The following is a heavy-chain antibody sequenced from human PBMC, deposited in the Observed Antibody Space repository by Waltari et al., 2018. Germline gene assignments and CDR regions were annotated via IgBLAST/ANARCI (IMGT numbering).Heavy chain of an antibody. V-gene: IGHV3-53*01. CDR1: GFTVSSNY. CDR3: ASYYGSGSAQGLYYYYYGMDV. CDR2: IYSGGST. D-gene: IGHD3-10*01. Sequence: EVQLVESGGGLIQPGGSLRLSCAASGFTVSSNYMSWVRQAPGKGLEWVSVIYSGGSTYYADSVKGRFTISRDNAKNSLYLQMNSLRAEDTAVYYCASYYGSGSAQGLYYYYYGMDVWGQGTTVTVSS. J-gene: IGHJ6*02.